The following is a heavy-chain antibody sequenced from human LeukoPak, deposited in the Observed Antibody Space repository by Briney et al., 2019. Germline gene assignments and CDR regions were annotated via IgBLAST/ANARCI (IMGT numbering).Heavy chain of an antibody. D-gene: IGHD6-19*01. Sequence: PGGPLRLSCAASGFTFSNYGMQWARQAPGEGLEWVALIAYDGSYKYYADSVKGRFTISRDNSKNTLDLQMNSLRADDTAVYYCAKDGSAWYLDYWGQGTLVTVSS. CDR3: AKDGSAWYLDY. CDR1: GFTFSNYG. V-gene: IGHV3-30*18. CDR2: IAYDGSYK. J-gene: IGHJ4*02.